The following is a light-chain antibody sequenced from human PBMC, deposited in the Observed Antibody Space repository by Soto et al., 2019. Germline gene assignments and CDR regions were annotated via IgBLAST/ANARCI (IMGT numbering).Light chain of an antibody. CDR1: SSDVGGYNY. J-gene: IGLJ2*01. CDR3: SSYAGSNNLV. Sequence: QSALTQPPSASGSPGQSVTISCTGTSSDVGGYNYVSWYQQHPGKAPKLMIYEVSKRPSGVPDRFSGSKSGNTDSLTVSGLQAEDEADSYCSSYAGSNNLVFGGGTKLTVL. V-gene: IGLV2-8*01. CDR2: EVS.